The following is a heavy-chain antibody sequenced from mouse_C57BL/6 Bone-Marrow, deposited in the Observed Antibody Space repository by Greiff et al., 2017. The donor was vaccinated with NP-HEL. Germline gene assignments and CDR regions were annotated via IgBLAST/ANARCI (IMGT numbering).Heavy chain of an antibody. V-gene: IGHV3-6*01. Sequence: KASQSLSLTCSVTGYSITSGYYWNWIRQFPGNKLEWMGYISYDGSNNYNPSLKNRISITRDTSKNQFFLKLNSVTTEDTATYYCARDQRALYDYDAGYYFDYWGQGTTLTVSS. J-gene: IGHJ2*01. CDR3: ARDQRALYDYDAGYYFDY. CDR1: GYSITSGYY. CDR2: ISYDGSN. D-gene: IGHD2-4*01.